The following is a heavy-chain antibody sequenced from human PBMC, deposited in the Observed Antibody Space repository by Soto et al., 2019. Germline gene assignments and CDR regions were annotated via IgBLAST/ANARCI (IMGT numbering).Heavy chain of an antibody. V-gene: IGHV4-31*11. D-gene: IGHD6-13*01. CDR3: ARGYSGYSSSWYREVGYYYYGMDV. CDR2: IYYSGST. CDR1: GGSFSGYY. J-gene: IGHJ6*02. Sequence: SETLSLTCAVYGGSFSGYYWSWIRQHPGKGLEWIGYIYYSGSTYYNPSLKSRVTISVDTSKNQFSLKLSSVTAADTAVYYCARGYSGYSSSWYREVGYYYYGMDVWGQGTTVTVSS.